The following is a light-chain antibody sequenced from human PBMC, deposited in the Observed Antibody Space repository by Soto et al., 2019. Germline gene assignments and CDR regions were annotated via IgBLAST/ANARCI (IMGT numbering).Light chain of an antibody. V-gene: IGLV1-40*01. CDR3: QSYDSSLSGCIV. CDR2: GNS. CDR1: SSNIGAGYD. J-gene: IGLJ1*01. Sequence: QSLLTHPPSLSGAPGQRGTISCTGISSNIGAGYDVHWYQQLPGTAPKLLIYGNSNRPSGVPDRFSGSKSGTSASLAITGLQAEDEADYYCQSYDSSLSGCIVFGTGTKVTVL.